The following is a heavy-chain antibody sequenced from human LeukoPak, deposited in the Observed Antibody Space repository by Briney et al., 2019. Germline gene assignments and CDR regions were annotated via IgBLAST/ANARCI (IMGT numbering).Heavy chain of an antibody. CDR1: GFTVSSNY. CDR3: ARRVASANDAFDI. J-gene: IGHJ3*02. V-gene: IGHV3-21*01. D-gene: IGHD6-13*01. Sequence: SGGSLRLSCAASGFTVSSNYMSWVRQAPGKGLEWVSSISSSSSYIYYADSVKGRFTISRDNAKNSLYLQMNSLRAEDTAVYYCARRVASANDAFDIWGQGTMVTVSS. CDR2: ISSSSSYI.